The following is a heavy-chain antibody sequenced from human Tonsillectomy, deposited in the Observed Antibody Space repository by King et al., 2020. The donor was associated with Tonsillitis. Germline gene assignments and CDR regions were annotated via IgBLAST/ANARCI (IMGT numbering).Heavy chain of an antibody. V-gene: IGHV3-33*08. CDR3: ARGPTTGTLIYFDF. CDR1: GFTLFYYG. Sequence: VQLVESGGGVVQPGKSLRLSCAASGFTLFYYGMHWGPQAPGPGLEWVGVIWYDGSDKYYADSVKGRFTLSRDNSKNTLYLQMNSLRAEDTAVYYCARGPTTGTLIYFDFWGQGTLVTVSS. D-gene: IGHD1-1*01. J-gene: IGHJ4*02. CDR2: IWYDGSDK.